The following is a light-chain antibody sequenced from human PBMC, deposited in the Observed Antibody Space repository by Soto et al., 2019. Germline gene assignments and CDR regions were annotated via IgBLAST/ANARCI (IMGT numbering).Light chain of an antibody. V-gene: IGLV2-11*01. J-gene: IGLJ1*01. CDR3: CSYAGSYNYV. CDR1: TSDVGGYNY. Sequence: QSLLTQPRSVSLSPGQSVTISCTGTTSDVGGYNYVSLYQQHPGKAPKLIIFDVTKRPSGVPDRFSGSKSGNTASLTISGLLAEDEADYYCCSYAGSYNYVFGTGTKVTVL. CDR2: DVT.